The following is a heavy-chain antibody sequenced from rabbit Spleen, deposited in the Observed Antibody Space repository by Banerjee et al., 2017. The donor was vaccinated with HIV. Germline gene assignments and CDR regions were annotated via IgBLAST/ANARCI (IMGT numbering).Heavy chain of an antibody. CDR3: ARDLVGVIGWNFYL. Sequence: ESGGGLVKPGASLTLTCTASGFSSSSGYYMCWVRQAPGKGLEWIACIYAGSSGRTVYASWAKGRFTISKTSSTTVTLQMTSLTAADTATYFCARDLVGVIGWNFYLWGPGTLVTVS. V-gene: IGHV1S40*01. D-gene: IGHD1-1*01. CDR1: GFSSSSGYY. J-gene: IGHJ4*01. CDR2: IYAGSSGRT.